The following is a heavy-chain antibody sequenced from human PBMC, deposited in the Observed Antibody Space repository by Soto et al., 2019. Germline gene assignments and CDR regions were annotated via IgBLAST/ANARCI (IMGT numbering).Heavy chain of an antibody. V-gene: IGHV1-46*01. Sequence: GASVKVSCKASGYTFTSYYMHWVRQAPGQGLEWMGIINPSGGSTSYAQKFQGRVTMTRDTSTSTVYMELSSLRSEDTAVYYCARDLALVIRDPNYYYGMDVWGQGTTVTVSS. CDR1: GYTFTSYY. D-gene: IGHD3-9*01. J-gene: IGHJ6*02. CDR3: ARDLALVIRDPNYYYGMDV. CDR2: INPSGGST.